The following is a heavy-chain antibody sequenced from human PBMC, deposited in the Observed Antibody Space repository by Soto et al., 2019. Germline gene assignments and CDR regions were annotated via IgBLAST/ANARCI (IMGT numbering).Heavy chain of an antibody. Sequence: SETLSLTCTVSGGSISSYYWSWIRQPPGKGLEWIGYIYYSGSTNYNPSLKSRVTISVDTSKNQFSLKLSSVTAADTAVYYCARGPYDAYAFDIWGQGTMVTVSS. CDR3: ARGPYDAYAFDI. V-gene: IGHV4-59*01. J-gene: IGHJ3*02. CDR2: IYYSGST. D-gene: IGHD3-3*01. CDR1: GGSISSYY.